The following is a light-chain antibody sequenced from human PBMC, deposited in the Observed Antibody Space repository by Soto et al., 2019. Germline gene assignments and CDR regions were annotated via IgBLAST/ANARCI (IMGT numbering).Light chain of an antibody. CDR3: VHTLQIRPA. Sequence: DNVTTQSPLSLPVTPGEPASISCRSSQSLLHSDGYNYLDWYLQKPGQSPQLLIYLGSNRASGVPDRFSGSGSDTDFTLKISRVEAEDVGVYYCVHTLQIRPAFGQGTKVDIK. CDR2: LGS. CDR1: QSLLHSDGYNY. V-gene: IGKV2-28*01. J-gene: IGKJ1*01.